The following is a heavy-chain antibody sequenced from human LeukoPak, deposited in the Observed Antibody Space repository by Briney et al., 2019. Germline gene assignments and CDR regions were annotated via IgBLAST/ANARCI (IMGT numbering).Heavy chain of an antibody. D-gene: IGHD2-2*01. CDR2: MRPASGDS. CDR1: GYSFTTYY. J-gene: IGHJ4*02. CDR3: STEDKYCTTTTCADY. V-gene: IGHV1-2*02. Sequence: ASVTVSCKASGYSFTTYYVHWVRQAPGHGLEWMGYMRPASGDSNFAQKFQDRVTMTRDTSISTAYLELSRLTSDDTAVYYCSTEDKYCTTTTCADYWGQGTLVTVSS.